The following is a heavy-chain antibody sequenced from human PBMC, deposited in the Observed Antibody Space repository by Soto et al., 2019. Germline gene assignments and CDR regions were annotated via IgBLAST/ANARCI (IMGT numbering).Heavy chain of an antibody. CDR1: GGSISSSSYY. CDR3: ARSIPPQHLRFFEWLLYRSGPYYYYYYYMDV. J-gene: IGHJ6*03. D-gene: IGHD3-3*01. Sequence: SETLSLTCTVSGGSISSSSYYWGWIRQPPGKGLEWIGSIYYSGSTYYNPSLKSRVTISVDTSKNQFSLKLSSVTAADTAVYYCARSIPPQHLRFFEWLLYRSGPYYYYYYYMDVWGKGTTVTVSS. V-gene: IGHV4-39*01. CDR2: IYYSGST.